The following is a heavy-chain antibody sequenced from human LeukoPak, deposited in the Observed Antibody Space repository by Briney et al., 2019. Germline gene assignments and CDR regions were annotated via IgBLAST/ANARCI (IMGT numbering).Heavy chain of an antibody. J-gene: IGHJ6*02. Sequence: SETLSLTCTVSGGSISHYYWSWIRQPPGKGPEWIGYIYYTGTTHYNPSLKSRVTISVDPSKNQFSLKLNSVTAADTAVYYCAREDPQTKVPEGMDVWGQGTTVTVSS. CDR2: IYYTGTT. CDR3: AREDPQTKVPEGMDV. D-gene: IGHD4/OR15-4a*01. V-gene: IGHV4-59*01. CDR1: GGSISHYY.